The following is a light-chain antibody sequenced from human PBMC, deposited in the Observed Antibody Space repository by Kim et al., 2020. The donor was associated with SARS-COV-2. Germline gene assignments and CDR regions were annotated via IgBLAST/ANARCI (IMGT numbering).Light chain of an antibody. J-gene: IGKJ2*01. CDR2: ATS. Sequence: LSAGESVTLSCRATQSVSSTNLAWYHQRPGQAPRLLIYATSTRAKGSPDRCRGSGSGTDFTLTISRLEPEDFAVYYCQQYDNSLYTFGQGTELEI. CDR3: QQYDNSLYT. CDR1: QSVSSTN. V-gene: IGKV3-20*01.